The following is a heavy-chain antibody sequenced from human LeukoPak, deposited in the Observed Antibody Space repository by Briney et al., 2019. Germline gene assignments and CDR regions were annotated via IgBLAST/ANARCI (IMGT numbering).Heavy chain of an antibody. J-gene: IGHJ3*02. CDR2: VYHSGST. CDR1: GYSISSSYW. V-gene: IGHV4-4*02. Sequence: SETLSLTCTVSGYSISSSYWWSWVRQPPGKGLEWIGEVYHSGSTNYRPSLKSRVTLSVDRSKNQFSLRLNSVTAADTAVYYCAGAYCGGDCYSGRTFDIWGQGTMVTVSS. D-gene: IGHD2-21*02. CDR3: AGAYCGGDCYSGRTFDI.